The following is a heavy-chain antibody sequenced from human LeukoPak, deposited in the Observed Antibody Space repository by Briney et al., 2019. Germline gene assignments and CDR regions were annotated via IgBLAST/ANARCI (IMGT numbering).Heavy chain of an antibody. J-gene: IGHJ4*02. CDR3: ERGPANWGYFDY. CDR2: IIPIFGTA. V-gene: IGHV1-69*13. CDR1: GVTFSSYA. Sequence: SVKPSCKASGVTFSSYAISWVRHAPGQGVECRGGIIPIFGTANYAQKFQGRLTITAEESTRTAYMELSSLRSEDMAVYYCERGPANWGYFDYWGQGTLVTVSS. D-gene: IGHD7-27*01.